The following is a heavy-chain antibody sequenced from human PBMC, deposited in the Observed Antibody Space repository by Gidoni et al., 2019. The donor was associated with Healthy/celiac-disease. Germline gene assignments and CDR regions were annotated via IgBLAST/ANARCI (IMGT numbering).Heavy chain of an antibody. J-gene: IGHJ6*02. Sequence: QVQLVQSGAEVKKPGSSVKVSCKASGGTFISYAISWVRQAPGQGLEWMGGIIPIFGTANDAQKFQGRVTITADESTSTAYMELSSLRSEDTAVYYCARSHRAAAGTHYYYGMDVWGQGTTVTVSS. D-gene: IGHD6-13*01. CDR1: GGTFISYA. V-gene: IGHV1-69*01. CDR3: ARSHRAAAGTHYYYGMDV. CDR2: IIPIFGTA.